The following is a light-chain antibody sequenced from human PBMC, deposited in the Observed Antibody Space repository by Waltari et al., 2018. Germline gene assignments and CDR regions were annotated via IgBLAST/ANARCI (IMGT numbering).Light chain of an antibody. V-gene: IGLV2-23*01. CDR1: SSDVGGYNL. CDR2: GGS. Sequence: QSALTQPASVSGSPGPSITISCTGPSSDVGGYNLVSWYQQHPVTAPKLIIYGGSKRPSGVSNRFSGSKSGNTASLTISGLQAEDEAAYYCCSYTTSITWVFGGGTKLTVL. CDR3: CSYTTSITWV. J-gene: IGLJ3*02.